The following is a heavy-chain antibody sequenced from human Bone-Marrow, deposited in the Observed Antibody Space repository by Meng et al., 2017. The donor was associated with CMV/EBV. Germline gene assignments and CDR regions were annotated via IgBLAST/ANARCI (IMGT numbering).Heavy chain of an antibody. CDR3: ARYSSSSGRLDY. Sequence: GSLRLSCTVSGGSISSSNYFWGWIRQPPGKGLEWIGSIYYSGSTYYNPSLKSRVTISVDTSKNQFSLKLSSVTAADTAVYYCARYSSSSGRLDYWGQGTLVTVSS. CDR2: IYYSGST. D-gene: IGHD6-6*01. J-gene: IGHJ4*02. CDR1: GGSISSSNYF. V-gene: IGHV4-39*01.